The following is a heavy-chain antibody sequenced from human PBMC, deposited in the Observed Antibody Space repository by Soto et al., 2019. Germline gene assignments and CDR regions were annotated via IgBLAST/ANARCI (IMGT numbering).Heavy chain of an antibody. J-gene: IGHJ5*02. D-gene: IGHD3-3*01. Sequence: SETLSLTCAVYGGSVNGYYWNWIRQPPGKGLEWIGEINHTGGTHYNPSLKSRVTMSVDTSKNQFSLRLSSVTAADTAMYYCATRITVFGLLIPPFDPWGQGTQVTVSS. CDR3: ATRITVFGLLIPPFDP. CDR1: GGSVNGYY. CDR2: INHTGGT. V-gene: IGHV4-34*01.